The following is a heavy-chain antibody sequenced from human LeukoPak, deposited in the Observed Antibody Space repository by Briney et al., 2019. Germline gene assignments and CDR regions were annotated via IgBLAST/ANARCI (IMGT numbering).Heavy chain of an antibody. J-gene: IGHJ4*02. Sequence: ASVKVSCKASGYTFTSYGISWVRQAPGQGLEWMGWISAYNGNTNYAQKLQGRVTMTTDTSTSTAYMELRSLRSDDTAVYYCARVRNYYDSSAYDYWGQGTLVTVSS. V-gene: IGHV1-18*01. CDR3: ARVRNYYDSSAYDY. CDR2: ISAYNGNT. D-gene: IGHD3-22*01. CDR1: GYTFTSYG.